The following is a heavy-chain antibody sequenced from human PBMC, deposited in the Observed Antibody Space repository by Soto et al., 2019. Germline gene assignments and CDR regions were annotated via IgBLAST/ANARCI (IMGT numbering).Heavy chain of an antibody. CDR2: ISSSSSTI. D-gene: IGHD3-3*01. J-gene: IGHJ5*02. V-gene: IGHV3-48*02. CDR3: ARDISDFWSGYRNWFDP. Sequence: GGSLRLSCAASGFTFSSYSMNWVRQAPGKGLEWVSYISSSSSTIYYADSVKGRFTISRDNAKNSLYLQMNSLRDEDTAVYYCARDISDFWSGYRNWFDPWGQGTLVTVSS. CDR1: GFTFSSYS.